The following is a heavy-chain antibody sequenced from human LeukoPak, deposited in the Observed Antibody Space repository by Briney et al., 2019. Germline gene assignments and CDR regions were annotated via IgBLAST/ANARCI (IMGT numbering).Heavy chain of an antibody. CDR1: GYTFTSYA. J-gene: IGHJ4*02. V-gene: IGHV7-4-1*02. CDR3: GRDPKLGIRGYTYGYIDS. CDR2: IKTNTGKP. Sequence: GASVKVSCKASGYTFTSYAISWVRQAPGQGLEWMGWIKTNTGKPTYAQGFAGGHVLSLDTSVSTAYLQISDLKADDTAVYYCGRDPKLGIRGYTYGYIDSWGQGTLVIVSS. D-gene: IGHD5-18*01.